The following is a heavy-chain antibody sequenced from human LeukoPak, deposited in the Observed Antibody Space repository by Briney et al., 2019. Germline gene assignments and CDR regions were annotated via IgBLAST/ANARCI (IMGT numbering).Heavy chain of an antibody. V-gene: IGHV4-39*01. CDR3: ARLSGFY. D-gene: IGHD5-12*01. Sequence: SETLSLTCTVSGDSISADTYYWGWIRQPPGKGLEWIGSIYSSGNTFYNPSLKSRASISVDRSKNQMSLKIRSVTAADTAVYYCARLSGFYWGQGTRVTASS. CDR1: GDSISADTYY. CDR2: IYSSGNT. J-gene: IGHJ4*02.